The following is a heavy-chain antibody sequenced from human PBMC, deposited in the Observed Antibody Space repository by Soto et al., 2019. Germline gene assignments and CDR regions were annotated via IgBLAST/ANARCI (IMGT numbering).Heavy chain of an antibody. D-gene: IGHD2-2*02. V-gene: IGHV4-4*02. CDR3: ARASGFCAISVLDT. CDR1: GDSISSINW. J-gene: IGHJ5*01. Sequence: QVRLQESGPGLVKPSGTLSLTCDVSGDSISSINWWIWVRQPPGKGLQWIGEVYHTGTTNYNPSLKSRVTISVDKSQNHFSLNVTSVTAADTAVYYCARASGFCAISVLDTWGQGALVTVSS. CDR2: VYHTGTT.